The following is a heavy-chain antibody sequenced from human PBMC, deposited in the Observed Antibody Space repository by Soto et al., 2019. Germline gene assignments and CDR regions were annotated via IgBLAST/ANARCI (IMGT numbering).Heavy chain of an antibody. CDR3: ARHVAAAGKRYYGMDV. CDR1: GYSLNSYC. Sequence: GESLKIPRKGSGYSLNSYCIGWVRQMPGKGLEWMGIIYPGDSDTRYSPSFQGQVTISAAKSISTAYLQWSSLKASDTAMYYCARHVAAAGKRYYGMDVWGQGTTVTVS. D-gene: IGHD6-13*01. CDR2: IYPGDSDT. V-gene: IGHV5-51*01. J-gene: IGHJ6*02.